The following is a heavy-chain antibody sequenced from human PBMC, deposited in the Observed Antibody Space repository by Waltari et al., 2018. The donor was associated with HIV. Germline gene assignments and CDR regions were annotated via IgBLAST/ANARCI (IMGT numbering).Heavy chain of an antibody. D-gene: IGHD3-22*01. CDR1: GESFSGYY. J-gene: IGHJ4*02. Sequence: QVHLQQWGAGLLKPSETLSLTCAVYGESFSGYYWNWIRQSPGKGLEWIGEINHSGNTNYNPSLKSRVSMSVETSRNHLALKLTSVTAADAALYYCARGYYYDSSGHYQFDYWGQGTLLTVSS. CDR3: ARGYYYDSSGHYQFDY. CDR2: INHSGNT. V-gene: IGHV4-34*01.